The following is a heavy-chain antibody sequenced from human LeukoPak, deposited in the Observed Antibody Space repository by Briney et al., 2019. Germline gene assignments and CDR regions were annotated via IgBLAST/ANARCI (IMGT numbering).Heavy chain of an antibody. CDR3: ARDPRPKGGNYYDSRRAPTSAFDI. CDR2: ISAYNGNT. V-gene: IGHV1-18*01. CDR1: GYTFTSYG. D-gene: IGHD3-22*01. J-gene: IGHJ3*02. Sequence: ASVKVSCKASGYTFTSYGISWVRQAPGQWLEWMGWISAYNGNTNYAQKLQGRVTMTTDTSTSTAYMELSSLRSEDTAVYYCARDPRPKGGNYYDSRRAPTSAFDIWGQGTMVTVSS.